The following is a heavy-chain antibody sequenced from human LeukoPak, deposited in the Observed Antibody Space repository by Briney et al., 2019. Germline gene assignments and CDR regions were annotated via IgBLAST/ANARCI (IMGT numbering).Heavy chain of an antibody. CDR2: INPYSGAI. CDR1: GFTFTDEY. CDR3: ARDPKSQLLLDY. D-gene: IGHD2-2*01. V-gene: IGHV1-2*02. Sequence: GAPVKTSCKSSGFTFTDEYIHWVRQSPGQGLEWMGWINPYSGAINYAEKFQGRVTLTRDTSISTAYTELSRLTSGDTAVYYCARDPKSQLLLDYWGQGNLVPVSS. J-gene: IGHJ4*02.